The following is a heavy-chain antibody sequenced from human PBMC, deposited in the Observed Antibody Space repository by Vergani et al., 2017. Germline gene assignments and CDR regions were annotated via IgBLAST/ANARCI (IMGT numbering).Heavy chain of an antibody. D-gene: IGHD1-1*01. Sequence: EVALVQSGPEMRKPGESLKISCNGSEYSFGNHWIGWVRQMPGKGLEWMGIIYPADSDTRYSPSFQGQVTISADKSISTAFLQWDSLKASDTALYYCARHTTYTDSWGQGTLVTVSS. CDR3: ARHTTYTDS. CDR2: IYPADSDT. J-gene: IGHJ4*02. CDR1: EYSFGNHW. V-gene: IGHV5-51*01.